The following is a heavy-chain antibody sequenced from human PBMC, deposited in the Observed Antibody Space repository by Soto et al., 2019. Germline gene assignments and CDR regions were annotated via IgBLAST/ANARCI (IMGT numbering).Heavy chain of an antibody. J-gene: IGHJ6*02. D-gene: IGHD2-15*01. CDR2: IITIFGTA. Sequence: QVQLVQSGAEVKKPGSSVKVSCKASGGTFSCYAFSWVRQAPGQGLEWMGGIITIFGTANYAPTFQGRVTITADEATRTAYMELSSRRSEDTAVYYCARDRVDCSGGSCCRYWGMDVWGQGTTITVS. CDR1: GGTFSCYA. CDR3: ARDRVDCSGGSCCRYWGMDV. V-gene: IGHV1-69*01.